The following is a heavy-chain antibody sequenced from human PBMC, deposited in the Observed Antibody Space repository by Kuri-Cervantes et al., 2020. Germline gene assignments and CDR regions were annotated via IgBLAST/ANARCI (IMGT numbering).Heavy chain of an antibody. J-gene: IGHJ3*02. V-gene: IGHV3-30*03. Sequence: GESLKISCAASGFTFGSYGMHWVRQAPGKGLEWVAVISYDGSNKYYADSVKGRFTISRDNSKNTLYLQMNSLRAEDTAVYYCARAPHYYDSSGYTINAFDIWGQGTMVTVSS. CDR3: ARAPHYYDSSGYTINAFDI. CDR1: GFTFGSYG. CDR2: ISYDGSNK. D-gene: IGHD3-22*01.